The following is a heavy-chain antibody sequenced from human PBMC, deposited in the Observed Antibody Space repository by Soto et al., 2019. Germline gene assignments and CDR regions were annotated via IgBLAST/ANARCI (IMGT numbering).Heavy chain of an antibody. CDR3: AHCRGGVASF. Sequence: QITLNESGPTLVKPTQTLTLTCTFSGFSLSTRDVGVGWIRQPPGEALEWLGVVYWDDSKTYSPSLEIRLTITKDTPQNLLVLRMTKMDPVNTATYFCAHCRGGVASFWGQGTLVTVSS. CDR1: GFSLSTRDVG. D-gene: IGHD2-2*01. J-gene: IGHJ4*02. CDR2: VYWDDSK. V-gene: IGHV2-5*02.